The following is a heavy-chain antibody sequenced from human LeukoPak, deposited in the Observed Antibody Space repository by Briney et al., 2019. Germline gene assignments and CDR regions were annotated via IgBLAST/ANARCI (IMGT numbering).Heavy chain of an antibody. Sequence: GGSLRLSCVASGFIFSSYEMNWVRQAPGKGLEGVSYISCSCCTIYYAASVKGRFNISRDNAKKSLFLQMNTLSTEDTAAYYRARDRYCSTPSCSDGHFDYSGPGTLVTVSS. V-gene: IGHV3-48*03. J-gene: IGHJ4*02. CDR3: ARDRYCSTPSCSDGHFDY. D-gene: IGHD2-2*01. CDR2: ISCSCCTI. CDR1: GFIFSSYE.